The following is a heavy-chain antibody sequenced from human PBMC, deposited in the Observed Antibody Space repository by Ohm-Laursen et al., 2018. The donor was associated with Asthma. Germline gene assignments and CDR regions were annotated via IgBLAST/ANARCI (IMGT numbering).Heavy chain of an antibody. CDR3: AATTASYYYYYYYGMDV. CDR1: GFTFRSYA. J-gene: IGHJ6*02. Sequence: SLRLSCTASGFTFRSYAMHWVRQAPGKGLEWLALISFDGNSQYYADSVKGRFTISRDNAKNSLYLQMNSLRAEDTAVYYCAATTASYYYYYYYGMDVWGQGTTVTVSS. V-gene: IGHV3-30*04. D-gene: IGHD2-21*01. CDR2: ISFDGNSQ.